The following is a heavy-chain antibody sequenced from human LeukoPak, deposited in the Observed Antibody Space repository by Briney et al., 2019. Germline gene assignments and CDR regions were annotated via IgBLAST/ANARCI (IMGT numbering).Heavy chain of an antibody. J-gene: IGHJ4*02. CDR1: GYTFTGYY. Sequence: ASVKVSCKASGYTFTGYYINWVRQAPGHGREWMGWINPNSGGTNYAQQFQGRVTMTSDTSISTAYMELSRLRSHDTAVYYCARDTNGWFPFDSWGQGTLVTVSS. CDR3: ARDTNGWFPFDS. V-gene: IGHV1-2*02. D-gene: IGHD6-19*01. CDR2: INPNSGGT.